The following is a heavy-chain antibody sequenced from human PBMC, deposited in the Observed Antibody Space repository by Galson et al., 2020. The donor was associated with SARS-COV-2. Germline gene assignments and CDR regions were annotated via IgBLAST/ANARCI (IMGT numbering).Heavy chain of an antibody. D-gene: IGHD3-10*01. CDR3: ARDPRPWQRVRGGGLDV. V-gene: IGHV6-1*01. CDR1: RDSASGSSGT. J-gene: IGHJ6*02. Sequence: SQTLSLTCAVSRDSASGSSGTRNWIRQSPSRGLEWLGRTYFRSKWYNASAPSVDNPIVITAETSKNHFSLQLNSVTPEDTAVYYCARDPRPWQRVRGGGLDVWGRGTTVIVSS. CDR2: TYFRSKWYN.